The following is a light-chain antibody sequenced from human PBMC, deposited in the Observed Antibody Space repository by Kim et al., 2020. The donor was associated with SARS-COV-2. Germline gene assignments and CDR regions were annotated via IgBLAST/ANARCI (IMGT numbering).Light chain of an antibody. V-gene: IGLV2-11*01. CDR2: DVT. Sequence: GQSVTSSCTGTSSDVGGSNSVSWCQQHPGKAPKLMIYDVTKRPSGVPDHFSGSKSGNTASLTISGLQAEDEADYYCCSSAGGKTWVFGGGTQLTVL. CDR3: CSSAGGKTWV. CDR1: SSDVGGSNS. J-gene: IGLJ3*02.